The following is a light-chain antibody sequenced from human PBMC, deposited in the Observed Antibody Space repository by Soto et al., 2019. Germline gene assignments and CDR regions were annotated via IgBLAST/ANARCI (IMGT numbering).Light chain of an antibody. CDR1: SSNIGSYN. V-gene: IGLV1-44*01. Sequence: QSVLTQPPSASGTPGQRVTISCSGSSSNIGSYNVNWYQQLPGTAPKLLIYTNNQRPSGVPDRFSGSKSGTSASLAISGLQSEDEADYYCAAWDDSLNGLLFGGGTKLTVL. J-gene: IGLJ2*01. CDR2: TNN. CDR3: AAWDDSLNGLL.